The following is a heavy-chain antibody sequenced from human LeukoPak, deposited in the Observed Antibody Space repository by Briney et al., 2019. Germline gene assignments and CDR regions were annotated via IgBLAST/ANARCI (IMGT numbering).Heavy chain of an antibody. CDR2: IKEDGTEK. CDR3: VRESRPGGAMGLYHNLDY. Sequence: PGGSLRLSCAASGFTFSSYGMHWVRQAPGKGLEWVASIKEDGTEKNLVDSVKGRFTISRDNTKNLLYLEMNSLRGDDTAIYYCVRESRPGGAMGLYHNLDYWGQGTLVAVSS. D-gene: IGHD1-1*01. J-gene: IGHJ4*02. V-gene: IGHV3-7*01. CDR1: GFTFSSYG.